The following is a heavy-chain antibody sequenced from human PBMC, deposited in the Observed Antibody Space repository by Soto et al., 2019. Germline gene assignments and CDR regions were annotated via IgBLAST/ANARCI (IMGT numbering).Heavy chain of an antibody. CDR2: IFYNGRT. CDR3: ARWRVIADDESNWFGP. V-gene: IGHV4-39*01. Sequence: ASETLSLTCSVSGGPISSRNYSWGWVRRAPGRGPEGIGNIFYNGRTDYNPSLQSRVCISGDTSKNLFSLVLGSVTTADTAIYFCARWRVIADDESNWFGPWGHRTLVTVSS. J-gene: IGHJ5*02. D-gene: IGHD3-10*01. CDR1: GGPISSRNYS.